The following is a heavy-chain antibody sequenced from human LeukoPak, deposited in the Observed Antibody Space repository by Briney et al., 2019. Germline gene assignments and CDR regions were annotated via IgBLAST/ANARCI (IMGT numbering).Heavy chain of an antibody. CDR2: IKSKTDGETT. CDR3: TTDQPLLRFLEWLGCAFDI. Sequence: GGSLRLSCAASGFSFSNAWMSWVRQAPGKGLEWVGRIKSKTDGETTDYAAPVKGRFTISRDDSKNTVYLQMNSLKAEDTAVYYCTTDQPLLRFLEWLGCAFDIWGQGTMVTVSS. V-gene: IGHV3-15*01. CDR1: GFSFSNAW. D-gene: IGHD3-3*01. J-gene: IGHJ3*02.